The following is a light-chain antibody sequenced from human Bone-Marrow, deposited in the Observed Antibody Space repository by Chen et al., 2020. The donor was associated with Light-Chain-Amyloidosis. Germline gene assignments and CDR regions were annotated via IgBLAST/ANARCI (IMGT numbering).Light chain of an antibody. J-gene: IGLJ1*01. Sequence: QSALTQPASVSGYPGQSISISCTGTSSDVGGDNHVSWYQQHPDKAPQLMIYEVTTRPSWVPDRFSGSKSGNAASLTISGLQTEDEADYFCSSYTITNTLVFGSGTRVTVL. CDR2: EVT. CDR3: SSYTITNTLV. CDR1: SSDVGGDNH. V-gene: IGLV2-14*01.